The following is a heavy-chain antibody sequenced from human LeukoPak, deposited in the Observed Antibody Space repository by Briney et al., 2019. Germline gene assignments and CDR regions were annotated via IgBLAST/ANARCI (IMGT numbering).Heavy chain of an antibody. CDR2: ISGTGGAT. J-gene: IGHJ5*01. D-gene: IGHD2-21*01. Sequence: HPGGSLRLSCVASGFSFGNYAMSWVRQAPGKGLQWVSQISGTGGATWYAGFARDRFTISRDNSKKTLYLQMSGLRVEDTAMYYCVKDPRDTYGTNWFVSWGQGTLLIVSS. V-gene: IGHV3-23*01. CDR1: GFSFGNYA. CDR3: VKDPRDTYGTNWFVS.